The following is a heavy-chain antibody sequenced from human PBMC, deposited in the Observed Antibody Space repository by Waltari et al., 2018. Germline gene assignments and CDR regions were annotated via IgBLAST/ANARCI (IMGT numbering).Heavy chain of an antibody. Sequence: EVQLLESGGGLVQPGGSLRLSCAASGFTFSSYAMSWVRQAPGKGLEWVSAISGSGGSTYYADSVKGRFTISRDNSKNTLYLQMNSLRAEDTAVYYCAKIMSLDGATVTTTYDYWGQGTLVTVSS. CDR1: GFTFSSYA. J-gene: IGHJ4*02. D-gene: IGHD4-17*01. CDR2: ISGSGGST. V-gene: IGHV3-23*01. CDR3: AKIMSLDGATVTTTYDY.